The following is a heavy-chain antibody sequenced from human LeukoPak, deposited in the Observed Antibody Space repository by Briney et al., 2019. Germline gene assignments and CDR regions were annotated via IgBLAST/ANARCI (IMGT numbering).Heavy chain of an antibody. D-gene: IGHD6-13*01. CDR3: ARDSSSWYGLHDAFDI. J-gene: IGHJ3*02. CDR2: INHSGST. Sequence: PSETLSLTCAVYGGSFSGYYWSWIRQPPGKGLEWIGEINHSGSTNYNPSLKSRVTISVDTSKNQFSLKLSSVTAADTAVCYCARDSSSWYGLHDAFDIWGQGTMVTVSS. V-gene: IGHV4-34*01. CDR1: GGSFSGYY.